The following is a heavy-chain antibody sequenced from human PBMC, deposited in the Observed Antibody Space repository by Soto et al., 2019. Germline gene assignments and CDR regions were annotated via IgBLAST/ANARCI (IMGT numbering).Heavy chain of an antibody. CDR2: IIPLFRTP. V-gene: IGHV1-69*12. CDR1: GGTFSSSA. J-gene: IGHJ6*02. Sequence: QVQLVQSGAGMKEPGSSVKVSCKTSGGTFSSSAISWLRQAPGQGLEWMGGIIPLFRTPDYAQKFQGRVTIAADESTSTVYMELSSLRSEDTAVYYCARDNDRLQLGGNYYYILDVWGQGTTITVSS. D-gene: IGHD4-4*01. CDR3: ARDNDRLQLGGNYYYILDV.